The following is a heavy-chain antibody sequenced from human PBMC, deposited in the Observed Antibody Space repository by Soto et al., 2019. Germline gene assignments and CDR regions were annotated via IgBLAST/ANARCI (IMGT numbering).Heavy chain of an antibody. CDR3: ARFSYGSNYYYYGMDV. CDR2: MNPNSGNT. Sequence: QVQLVQSGAEVKKPGASVKVSCKASGYTFTSYDINWVRQATGQGLEWMGWMNPNSGNTGYAQKFQGSVTMTRNTSISTAYMELSSLRSEDTAVYYCARFSYGSNYYYYGMDVWGQGTTVTVSS. D-gene: IGHD3-16*01. J-gene: IGHJ6*02. V-gene: IGHV1-8*01. CDR1: GYTFTSYD.